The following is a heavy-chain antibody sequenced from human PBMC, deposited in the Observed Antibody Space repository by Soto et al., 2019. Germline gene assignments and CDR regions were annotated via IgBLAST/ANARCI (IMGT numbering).Heavy chain of an antibody. D-gene: IGHD3-9*01. CDR2: ISYDGSNK. V-gene: IGHV3-30-3*01. J-gene: IGHJ4*02. CDR1: GFTFSSYA. Sequence: QVQLVESGGGVVQPGRSLRLSCAASGFTFSSYAMHWVRQAPGKGLEWVAVISYDGSNKYYADSVKGRFTLSRDNSKNPLYLQMNSLRAEDTAVYYCARDRGDILTGYYNEGFDYWGQGTLVTVSS. CDR3: ARDRGDILTGYYNEGFDY.